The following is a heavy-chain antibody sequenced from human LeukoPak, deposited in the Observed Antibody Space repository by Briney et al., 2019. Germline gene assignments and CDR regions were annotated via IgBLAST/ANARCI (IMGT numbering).Heavy chain of an antibody. J-gene: IGHJ3*02. D-gene: IGHD3-16*01. CDR1: GFTFSSYA. CDR2: ISGSGGST. CDR3: ARDVEGGTFDI. Sequence: GGSLRLSCAASGFTFSSYAMSWVRQAPGKGLEWVSVISGSGGSTYYADSVKGRFTLSRDNSKNTLYLQMNSLRAEDTAVYYCARDVEGGTFDIWGQGTTVTVSS. V-gene: IGHV3-23*01.